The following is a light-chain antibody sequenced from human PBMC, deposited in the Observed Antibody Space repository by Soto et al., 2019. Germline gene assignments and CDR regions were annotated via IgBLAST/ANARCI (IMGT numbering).Light chain of an antibody. V-gene: IGLV2-18*02. CDR1: SSDVGNYNR. Sequence: QSALTQPPSVSGSPGQSVTISCTGTSSDVGNYNRVSWYQQPPGTAPQVIIYEVSNRPSGVPDRFSGSKSGNTASLTISGLQAEDEADDYCSSYTGSSTYVFGTGTKLTVL. CDR2: EVS. CDR3: SSYTGSSTYV. J-gene: IGLJ1*01.